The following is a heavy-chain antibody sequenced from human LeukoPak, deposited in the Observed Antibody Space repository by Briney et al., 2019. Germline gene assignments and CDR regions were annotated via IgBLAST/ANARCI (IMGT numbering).Heavy chain of an antibody. D-gene: IGHD6-19*01. J-gene: IGHJ4*02. V-gene: IGHV3-53*01. Sequence: GGSLRLSCAASGLTVSSNYMSWVRQVPGKGLEWVSVVYSGGSTYYADSVKGRFTISRDVSKNTLYLQMNNLRAEDAAVYYCARVRSDSSGWYEFDYWGQGSLVAVSS. CDR1: GLTVSSNY. CDR2: VYSGGST. CDR3: ARVRSDSSGWYEFDY.